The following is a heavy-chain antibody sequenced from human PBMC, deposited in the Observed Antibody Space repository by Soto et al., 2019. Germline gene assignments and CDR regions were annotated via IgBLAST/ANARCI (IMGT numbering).Heavy chain of an antibody. CDR1: EGTFSSYT. D-gene: IGHD6-13*01. J-gene: IGHJ5*02. V-gene: IGHV1-69*04. CDR2: IIPILGIA. CDR3: ARDMFIAAAGTRPGWFDP. Sequence: ASVKVSCKASEGTFSSYTISWVRQAPGQGLEWMGRIIPILGIANYAQKFQGRVTITADKSTSTAYMELSSLRSEDTAVYYCARDMFIAAAGTRPGWFDPWGQGTLVTVSS.